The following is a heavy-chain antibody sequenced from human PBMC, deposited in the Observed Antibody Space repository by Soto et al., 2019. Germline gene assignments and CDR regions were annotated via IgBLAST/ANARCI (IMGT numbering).Heavy chain of an antibody. J-gene: IGHJ6*03. Sequence: ASVKVSCKASGYTFTGYYMHWVRQAPGQGLEWMGWINPNSGGTNYAQKFQGWVTMTRDTSISTAYMELSRLRSDDTAVYYCARSYSSSSGHYYYYMDVWGKGTTVTVS. CDR2: INPNSGGT. CDR3: ARSYSSSSGHYYYYMDV. D-gene: IGHD6-6*01. V-gene: IGHV1-2*04. CDR1: GYTFTGYY.